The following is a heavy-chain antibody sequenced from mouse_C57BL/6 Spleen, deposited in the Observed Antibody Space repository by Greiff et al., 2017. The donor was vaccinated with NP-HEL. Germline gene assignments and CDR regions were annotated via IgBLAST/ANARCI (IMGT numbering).Heavy chain of an antibody. CDR3: ARGLPYYYGSSYNAMDY. CDR1: GYTFTDYY. J-gene: IGHJ4*01. Sequence: EVQLQQSGPELVKPGASVKISCKASGYTFTDYYMNWVKQSHGKSLEWIGDINPNNGGTSYNQKFKGKATLTVDKSSSTAYMELRSLTSEDSAVYYCARGLPYYYGSSYNAMDYWGQGTSVTVSS. V-gene: IGHV1-26*01. D-gene: IGHD1-1*01. CDR2: INPNNGGT.